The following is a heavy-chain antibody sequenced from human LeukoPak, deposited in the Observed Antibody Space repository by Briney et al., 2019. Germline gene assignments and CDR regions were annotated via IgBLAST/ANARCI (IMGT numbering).Heavy chain of an antibody. V-gene: IGHV3-9*01. Sequence: GGSLRLSCAASGVNFDDYAMHWVRQSPGTGLEWVAGFNWDSRSMAYADSVRGRFTISRDNAKNSLYLQMNSLRPEDTAVYYCAKAPSVVAATGYYYYAMDVWGQGTTVTVSS. CDR3: AKAPSVVAATGYYYYAMDV. CDR2: FNWDSRSM. D-gene: IGHD2-15*01. CDR1: GVNFDDYA. J-gene: IGHJ6*02.